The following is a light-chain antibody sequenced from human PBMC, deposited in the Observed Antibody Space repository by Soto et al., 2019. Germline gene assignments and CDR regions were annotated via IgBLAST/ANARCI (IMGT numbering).Light chain of an antibody. Sequence: EIVLTQSPGTLSLSPGERATLSCRASQSVSSSYLAWYQQKPGQAPRLLIYDASNRATGIPARFSGSGSGTVFTLTISSLEPEDFAVYYCQQRTNWPLWTFGQGTKVDIK. J-gene: IGKJ1*01. V-gene: IGKV3D-20*02. CDR2: DAS. CDR1: QSVSSSY. CDR3: QQRTNWPLWT.